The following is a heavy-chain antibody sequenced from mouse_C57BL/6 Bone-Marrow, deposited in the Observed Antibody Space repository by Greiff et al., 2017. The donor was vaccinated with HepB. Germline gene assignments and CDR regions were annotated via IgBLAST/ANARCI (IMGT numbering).Heavy chain of an antibody. J-gene: IGHJ3*01. CDR3: ARDDYYGSSYGFAY. CDR2: INPNNGGT. V-gene: IGHV1-26*01. Sequence: EVQLRQSGPELVKPGASVKISCKASGYTFTDYYMNWVKQSHGKSLEWIGDINPNNGGTSYNQKFKGKATLTVDKSSSTAYMELRSLTSEDSAVYYCARDDYYGSSYGFAYWGQGTLVTVSA. CDR1: GYTFTDYY. D-gene: IGHD1-1*01.